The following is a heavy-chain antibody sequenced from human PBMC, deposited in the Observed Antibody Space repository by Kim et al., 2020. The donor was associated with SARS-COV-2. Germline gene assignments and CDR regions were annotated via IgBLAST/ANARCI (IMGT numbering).Heavy chain of an antibody. J-gene: IGHJ3*02. CDR3: ARDREIAYSSGHDAFDI. CDR1: GGTFSSYA. D-gene: IGHD6-19*01. V-gene: IGHV1-69*04. Sequence: SVKVSCKASGGTFSSYAISWVRQAPGQGLEWMGRIIPILGIANYAQKFQGRVTITADKSTSTAYMELSSLRSEDTAVYYCARDREIAYSSGHDAFDIWGQGTMVAVSS. CDR2: IIPILGIA.